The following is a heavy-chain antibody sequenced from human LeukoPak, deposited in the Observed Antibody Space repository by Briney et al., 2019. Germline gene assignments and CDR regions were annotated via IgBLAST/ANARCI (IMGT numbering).Heavy chain of an antibody. CDR3: ARDIRYFDWSQRGVDAFDI. Sequence: TGGSLRLSCAASGFTFSSYWMSWVSQAPGKGLEWVANIKQDGSEKYYVDSVKGRFTISRDNAKNSLYLQMNSLRAEDTAVYYCARDIRYFDWSQRGVDAFDIWGQGTMVTVSS. V-gene: IGHV3-7*01. D-gene: IGHD3-9*01. CDR1: GFTFSSYW. J-gene: IGHJ3*02. CDR2: IKQDGSEK.